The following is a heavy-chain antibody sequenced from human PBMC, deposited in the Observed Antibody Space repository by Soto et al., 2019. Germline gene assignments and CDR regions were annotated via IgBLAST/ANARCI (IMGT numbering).Heavy chain of an antibody. CDR3: AALRGKYPLVAAIHI. J-gene: IGHJ3*02. V-gene: IGHV1-69*12. CDR2: IIPTFGTV. Sequence: QVHLVQSGAELKKPGSSVKLSCKTSGGTLTNHAIIWVRQAPGQRLQWMGGIIPTFGTVNYSLKFQFRVTITADEETGTLTMDLTYLRPVHTPFYYCAALRGKYPLVAAIHIWCQGTMVTFSS. D-gene: IGHD3-16*01. CDR1: GGTLTNHA.